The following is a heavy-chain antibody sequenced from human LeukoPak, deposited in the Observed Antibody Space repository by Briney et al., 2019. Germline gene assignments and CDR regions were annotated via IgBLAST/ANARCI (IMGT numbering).Heavy chain of an antibody. J-gene: IGHJ5*02. V-gene: IGHV1-69*04. D-gene: IGHD6-19*01. CDR2: IIPILGIA. Sequence: SVKVSCKASGGTFSSYAISWVRLAPGQGLEWMGSIIPILGIANYAQKFQGRVTITADKSTSTAYMELSILRSEDTAVYYCARDRDSSGWYGGNNWFDPWGQGTLVTVSS. CDR1: GGTFSSYA. CDR3: ARDRDSSGWYGGNNWFDP.